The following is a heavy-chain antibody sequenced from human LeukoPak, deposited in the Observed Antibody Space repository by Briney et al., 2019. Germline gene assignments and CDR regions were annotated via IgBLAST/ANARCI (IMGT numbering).Heavy chain of an antibody. Sequence: SETLSLTSTVSGGSIDSSGSYWGWIRQPSGKGLEWIGCVYYAGDAYYNPSLKSRVTISADLSKNQFSLSLISVTAADTALYYCARLFSRGWPYYYGLGAWGQGTTVTVSS. CDR3: ARLFSRGWPYYYGLGA. D-gene: IGHD6-19*01. J-gene: IGHJ6*02. CDR2: VYYAGDA. V-gene: IGHV4-39*01. CDR1: GGSIDSSGSY.